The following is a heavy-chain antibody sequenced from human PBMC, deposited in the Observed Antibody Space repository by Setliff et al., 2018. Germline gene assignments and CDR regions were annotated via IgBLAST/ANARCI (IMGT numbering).Heavy chain of an antibody. D-gene: IGHD2-2*01. CDR3: ARHIWGAKMQLPHDVFDI. V-gene: IGHV4-34*01. CDR1: GASFSDYY. Sequence: SETLSLTCTVYGASFSDYYWGWIRQPPGKGLEWIAEINHSGSTNYSPSLESRVTISVDMSKNHLSLKLSSVTAADTAVYYCARHIWGAKMQLPHDVFDIWGQGTMVTVS. CDR2: INHSGST. J-gene: IGHJ3*02.